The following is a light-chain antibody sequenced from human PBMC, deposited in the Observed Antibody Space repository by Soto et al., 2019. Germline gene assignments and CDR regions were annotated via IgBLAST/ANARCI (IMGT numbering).Light chain of an antibody. CDR1: QSVRSSS. J-gene: IGKJ2*01. CDR3: QRYGSSRHT. CDR2: GAS. V-gene: IGKV3-20*01. Sequence: EIVLTQSPGTLSLSPGEGATLSCRASQSVRSSSLAWYQQKPGQAPRLLIYGASSRATGIPDRFSGSGSGTDFTLTISRLEPGDFAVYYCQRYGSSRHTFGQGTKLEIK.